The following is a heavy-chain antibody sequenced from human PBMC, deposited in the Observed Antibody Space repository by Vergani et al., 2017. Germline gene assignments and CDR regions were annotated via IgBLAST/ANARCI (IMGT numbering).Heavy chain of an antibody. D-gene: IGHD3-10*01. V-gene: IGHV1-69*01. CDR2: IIPIFGTA. CDR1: VGTFSSYA. Sequence: QVQLVQSGAEVKKPGSSVKVSCKASVGTFSSYAISWVRQAPGQGLEWMGGIIPIFGTANYARKFQGRVTITADESTSTAYMELSSLRSEDTAVYYCARGEQLWFGELPKYWGQGTLVTVSS. J-gene: IGHJ4*02. CDR3: ARGEQLWFGELPKY.